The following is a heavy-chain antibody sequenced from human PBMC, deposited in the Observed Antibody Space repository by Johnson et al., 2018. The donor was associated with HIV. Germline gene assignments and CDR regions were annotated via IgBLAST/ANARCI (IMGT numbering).Heavy chain of an antibody. V-gene: IGHV3-11*04. CDR3: AREIIAAAVDI. D-gene: IGHD6-13*01. CDR1: GFAVSSAY. CDR2: ISWDGSIT. Sequence: QVQLVESGGGLVQPGGSLRLSCAASGFAVSSAYMSWVRQAPGKGLEWVSLISWDGSITSYADSVKGRFTISRDNAKNSLYLQMNSLRAEDTAVYYCAREIIAAAVDIWGQGTMVTVSS. J-gene: IGHJ3*02.